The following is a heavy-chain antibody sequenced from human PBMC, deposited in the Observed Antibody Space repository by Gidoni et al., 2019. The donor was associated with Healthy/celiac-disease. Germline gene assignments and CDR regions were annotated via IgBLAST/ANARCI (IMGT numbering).Heavy chain of an antibody. V-gene: IGHV1-2*04. J-gene: IGHJ3*02. D-gene: IGHD6-13*01. CDR1: GYTLTGSY. CDR3: ARARSEIAAADDGAFDI. Sequence: QVKLVQSGAEVKKQGASVKASCKAAGYTLTGSYMHWVLQAPGQGLEWMGWNKPKSGGTNYGQKFQGWVTMTRDTSISTAYMELSRLRSDDTAVYYCARARSEIAAADDGAFDIWGQGTMVTVSS. CDR2: NKPKSGGT.